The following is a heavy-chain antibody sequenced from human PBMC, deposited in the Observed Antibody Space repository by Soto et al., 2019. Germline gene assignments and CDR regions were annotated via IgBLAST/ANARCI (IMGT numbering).Heavy chain of an antibody. Sequence: EAELVESGGGLVQPGGSLTLSCAASGFIFSDYEVDWVRQAPGRGPEWISYISDGGTTIYYAASVKGRFTTSRDDAKKSLYLHMNNLRVDDTAIYFCVKEYCTGGTCFDAFDLWGQGTVVTVSS. V-gene: IGHV3-48*03. CDR2: ISDGGTTI. CDR3: VKEYCTGGTCFDAFDL. J-gene: IGHJ3*01. CDR1: GFIFSDYE. D-gene: IGHD2-8*02.